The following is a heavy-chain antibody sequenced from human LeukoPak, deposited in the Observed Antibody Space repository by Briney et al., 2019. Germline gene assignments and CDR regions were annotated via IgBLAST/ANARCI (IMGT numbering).Heavy chain of an antibody. D-gene: IGHD4-17*01. Sequence: GGSLRLSYAASGFTFDDYGMSWVRQAPGNGPNWVSGINWSGGSTGYADSVRGRFAISRDNAKNSLYLQMNSLRAEDTALYYCARPRLRDYYFDYWGQGTLVTVSS. CDR2: INWSGGST. CDR3: ARPRLRDYYFDY. J-gene: IGHJ4*02. CDR1: GFTFDDYG. V-gene: IGHV3-20*03.